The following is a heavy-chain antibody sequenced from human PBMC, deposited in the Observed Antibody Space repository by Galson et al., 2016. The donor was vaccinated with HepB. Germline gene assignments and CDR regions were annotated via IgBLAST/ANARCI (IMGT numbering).Heavy chain of an antibody. CDR2: IYYSGGA. Sequence: ETLSLTCTVSGGSINGYYWSWTRQPPGKGLEWIGDIYYSGGAHYNSSLKSRVTISVETSKNQFSLKLTSVTAADTAVYYCARLTIFGVVTIGYWGQGTLVTVSS. CDR1: GGSINGYY. D-gene: IGHD3-3*01. V-gene: IGHV4-59*01. J-gene: IGHJ4*02. CDR3: ARLTIFGVVTIGY.